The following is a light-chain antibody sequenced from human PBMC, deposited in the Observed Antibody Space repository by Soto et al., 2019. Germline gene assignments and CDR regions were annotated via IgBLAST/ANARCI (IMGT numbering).Light chain of an antibody. Sequence: EIVLTQSPGTLSLSPGERATLSCRASQSVSSTYLAWYQQNPGQAPRLLIYGASSWAAGIPDRFRGSGSGTDFSVTISRLEPEDFAVYFCQQYGSSSYTFGEGTKLAIK. CDR3: QQYGSSSYT. CDR1: QSVSSTY. J-gene: IGKJ2*01. V-gene: IGKV3-20*01. CDR2: GAS.